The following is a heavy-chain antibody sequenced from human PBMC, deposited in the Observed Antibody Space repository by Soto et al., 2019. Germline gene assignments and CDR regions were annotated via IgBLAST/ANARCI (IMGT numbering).Heavy chain of an antibody. V-gene: IGHV3-7*01. Sequence: EVQLVESGGGLVQPGGSLRLSCAASKFTFSSYWMNWVRQAPGKGLEGVANIKQDGSEKYYVDSVKGRFTISRDNAKNALYLQMNSLRAEDTAVYYCAGGGGWVIDSWGQGALVTVSS. CDR3: AGGGGWVIDS. CDR2: IKQDGSEK. CDR1: KFTFSSYW. D-gene: IGHD3-16*01. J-gene: IGHJ4*02.